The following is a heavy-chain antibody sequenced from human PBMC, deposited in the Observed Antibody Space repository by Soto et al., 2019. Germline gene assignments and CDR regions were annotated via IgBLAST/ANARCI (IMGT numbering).Heavy chain of an antibody. J-gene: IGHJ6*03. CDR3: ANDTVVATIYYYYYMDV. Sequence: QVQLVECGGGVVQPGRSLRLSCAASGFTFSSYGMHWVRQAPGKGLEWVAVISYDGSNKYYADSVKGRFTISRDNSKNTLYLQMNSLSAEDTAVYYCANDTVVATIYYYYYMDVWGKEPTVTVSS. CDR1: GFTFSSYG. D-gene: IGHD5-12*01. V-gene: IGHV3-30*18. CDR2: ISYDGSNK.